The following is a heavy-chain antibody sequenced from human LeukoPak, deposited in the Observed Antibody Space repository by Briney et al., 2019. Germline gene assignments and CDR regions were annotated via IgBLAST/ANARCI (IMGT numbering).Heavy chain of an antibody. V-gene: IGHV3-48*01. CDR1: GFTFSSYS. Sequence: GGSLRLSCAASGFTFSSYSMNWARQAPGKGLEWVSYISSSSSTIYYADSVKGRFTISRDNAKNSLYLQMSSLRAEDTAVYYCARTGYNYGTPLNYWGQGTLVTVSS. CDR3: ARTGYNYGTPLNY. D-gene: IGHD5-18*01. CDR2: ISSSSSTI. J-gene: IGHJ4*02.